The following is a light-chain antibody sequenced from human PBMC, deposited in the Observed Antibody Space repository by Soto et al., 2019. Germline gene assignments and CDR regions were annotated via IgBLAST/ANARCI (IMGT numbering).Light chain of an antibody. CDR2: KAS. V-gene: IGKV3-15*01. CDR1: QSVISS. CDR3: QQYCKRPLT. Sequence: EILMTKSPATVSVSPAERATLSCWASQSVISSLAWYQQKPGQAPKLLIYKASTLTTGIPSRLSGSGSGTEFTLTIGSLESHDSGTFYCQQYCKRPLTFGGGTKVDIK. J-gene: IGKJ4*01.